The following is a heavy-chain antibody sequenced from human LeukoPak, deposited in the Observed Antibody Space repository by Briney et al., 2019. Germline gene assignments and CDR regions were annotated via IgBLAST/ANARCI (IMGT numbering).Heavy chain of an antibody. D-gene: IGHD3-10*01. V-gene: IGHV3-7*01. Sequence: PGGSLRRSGAASGFTFTTYWMTWVRQAPGKGREWVANVNQDGTLKNYVDSLRDRFTISRDNAKDSLYLQMNNLRAEDTAMYYCARNSYYRFDFWGQGTLVAVSS. CDR3: ARNSYYRFDF. CDR2: VNQDGTLK. CDR1: GFTFTTYW. J-gene: IGHJ4*02.